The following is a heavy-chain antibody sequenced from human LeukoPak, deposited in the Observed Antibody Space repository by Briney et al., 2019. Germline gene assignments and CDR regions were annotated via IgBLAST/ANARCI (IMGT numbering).Heavy chain of an antibody. D-gene: IGHD3-10*01. CDR3: TTDTILRG. CDR1: GFAFSGSA. V-gene: IGHV3-73*01. Sequence: GGSLRLSCAASGFAFSGSAMHWVRQASGKGLEWVGRIRSKANNYATAYATSVKGRFTISRDDSENTAYLQMNSLKTVDTAVYYCTTDTILRGWGQGTLVTVSS. J-gene: IGHJ4*02. CDR2: IRSKANNYAT.